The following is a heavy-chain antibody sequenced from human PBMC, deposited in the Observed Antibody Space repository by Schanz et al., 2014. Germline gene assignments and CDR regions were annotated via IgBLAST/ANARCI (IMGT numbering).Heavy chain of an antibody. CDR1: GASISFYD. CDR3: AREYSSFDY. V-gene: IGHV4-59*13. CDR2: IHYSGNT. Sequence: QVQLQESGPGLVKPSETLSLTCTVSGASISFYDWNWIRQSPGKGLEWIGYIHYSGNTNYNPSLKSRVTISLDTSKNQFSLKVNSVTAADTAAYYCAREYSSFDYWGQGTLVTVSS. J-gene: IGHJ4*02. D-gene: IGHD6-19*01.